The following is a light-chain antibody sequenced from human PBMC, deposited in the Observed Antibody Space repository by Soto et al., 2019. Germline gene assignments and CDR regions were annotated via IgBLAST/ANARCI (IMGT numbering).Light chain of an antibody. Sequence: EIVLTQSPGTLSLSPGERATLSCRASQSVSSSYLDWYQQKPGQAPRLLIYGASSRATGIPDRFSGSGSGKDFTLTISSLEPEDFAFYYCQQYGSSQWTFGQGTKVEIK. V-gene: IGKV3-20*01. CDR2: GAS. CDR1: QSVSSSY. CDR3: QQYGSSQWT. J-gene: IGKJ1*01.